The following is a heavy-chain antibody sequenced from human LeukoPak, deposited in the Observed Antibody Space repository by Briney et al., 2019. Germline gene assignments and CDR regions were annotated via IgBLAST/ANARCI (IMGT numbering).Heavy chain of an antibody. CDR2: IKSDGKT. D-gene: IGHD3-22*01. CDR1: GFTFSSYW. J-gene: IGHJ1*01. CDR3: ARAPSEVGGYYPEYFRH. V-gene: IGHV3-74*01. Sequence: GGSLRLSCAASGFTFSSYWMHWVRQAPGKGLVWVSRIKSDGKTNYADSVKGRFTISRDNAKNTVSLQMNSLRAEDTGVYYCARAPSEVGGYYPEYFRHWGQGTLVTVSS.